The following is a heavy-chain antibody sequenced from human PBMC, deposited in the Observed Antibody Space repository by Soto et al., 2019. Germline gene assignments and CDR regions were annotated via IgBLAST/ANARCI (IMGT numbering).Heavy chain of an antibody. CDR2: IKFDESVK. CDR3: VKDGGYCSSATCYSPRNHYFDS. Sequence: GVSLRLSCVASGFTFSDYWMSWVRQAPGKGPEWVANIKFDESVKQYVDSVRGRFSISRDNFRNSLFLQMNSLRAGDTAIYYCVKDGGYCSSATCYSPRNHYFDSWGQGTKVTVS. D-gene: IGHD2-2*01. J-gene: IGHJ4*02. V-gene: IGHV3-7*03. CDR1: GFTFSDYW.